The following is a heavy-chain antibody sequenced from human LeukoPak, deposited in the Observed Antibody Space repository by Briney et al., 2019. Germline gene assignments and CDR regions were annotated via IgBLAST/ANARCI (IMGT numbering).Heavy chain of an antibody. CDR1: GFTFGPHT. J-gene: IGHJ6*02. CDR2: ISDSFI. D-gene: IGHD3-10*01. CDR3: AKNYGSRSYSGMDV. Sequence: PGGSLRLSCAASGFTFGPHTMNWVRLTPGKGLEWLSSISDSFIYYADSVKGRFAISRDNAKNSLHLQMDGLRAEDTGIYYCAKNYGSRSYSGMDVWGQGTTVTVSS. V-gene: IGHV3-21*01.